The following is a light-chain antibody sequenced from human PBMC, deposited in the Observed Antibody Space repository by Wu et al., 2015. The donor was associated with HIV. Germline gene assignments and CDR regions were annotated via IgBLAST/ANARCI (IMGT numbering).Light chain of an antibody. V-gene: IGKV3-20*01. Sequence: EIVLTQSPGTLSLSPGERATLSCRASQSVSSNYLAWYQQKPGQAPRLLIYGASSRATGIPDRFSGSGSGTDFTLTISRLEPEDSAVYYCQQYGSSPKVTFGGGTKVEIK. CDR2: GAS. J-gene: IGKJ4*01. CDR3: QQYGSSPKVT. CDR1: QSVSSNY.